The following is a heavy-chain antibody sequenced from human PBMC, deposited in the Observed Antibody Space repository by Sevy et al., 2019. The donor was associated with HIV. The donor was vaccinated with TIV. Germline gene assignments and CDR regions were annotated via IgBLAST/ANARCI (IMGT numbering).Heavy chain of an antibody. CDR1: GFTFNKYW. V-gene: IGHV3-74*01. D-gene: IGHD2-15*01. Sequence: GGSLRLSCAASGFTFNKYWMHWVRQDPGKGLVWVSRINTDGSTSDYADSVKGRFTIFRDNAKNTLYLQMNSLRVEDTAVYYCARVVYCHSRDNCHTPFAYWGQGTLVTVSS. CDR2: INTDGSTS. J-gene: IGHJ4*02. CDR3: ARVVYCHSRDNCHTPFAY.